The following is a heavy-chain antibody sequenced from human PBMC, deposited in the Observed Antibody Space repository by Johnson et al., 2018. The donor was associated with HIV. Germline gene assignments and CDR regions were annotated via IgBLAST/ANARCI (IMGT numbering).Heavy chain of an antibody. CDR3: ARVTLVLDI. V-gene: IGHV3-30*04. Sequence: QVQLVESGGGVVQPGRSLRLSCAASGFTFSSYAMHWVRQAPGKRLEWVAVISYDGSNKYYADSVKGLFTISRDNSKNTLYLQMNSLRAEDTAVYYCARVTLVLDIWGRGTMVALSS. J-gene: IGHJ3*02. CDR1: GFTFSSYA. CDR2: ISYDGSNK. D-gene: IGHD4-23*01.